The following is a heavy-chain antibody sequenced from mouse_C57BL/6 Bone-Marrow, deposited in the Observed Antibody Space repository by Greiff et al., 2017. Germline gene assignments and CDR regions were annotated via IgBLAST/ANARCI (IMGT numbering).Heavy chain of an antibody. D-gene: IGHD1-1*01. J-gene: IGHJ4*01. Sequence: VQLQQPGAELVKPGASVKVSCKASGYTFTSYWMHWVKQRPGQGLEWIGRIHPSDSDTNYNQKFKGKATLTVDKSSSTAYMQLISLTSEDSAVYYCAIEDHYGSSYYAMDYWGQGTSVTVSS. CDR2: IHPSDSDT. CDR3: AIEDHYGSSYYAMDY. CDR1: GYTFTSYW. V-gene: IGHV1-74*01.